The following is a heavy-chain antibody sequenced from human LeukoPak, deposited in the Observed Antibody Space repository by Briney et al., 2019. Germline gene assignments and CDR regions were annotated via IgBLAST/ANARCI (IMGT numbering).Heavy chain of an antibody. J-gene: IGHJ5*02. D-gene: IGHD3-3*01. CDR3: AREDYDFWSGSGGWFDP. Sequence: SETLSLTCTVSGGSISSYYWSWLRQPPGKGLEWIGYIYYSGSTNYNPSLKSRVTISVDTSKNQFSLKLSSVTAADTAVYYCAREDYDFWSGSGGWFDPWGQGTLVTVSS. CDR2: IYYSGST. CDR1: GGSISSYY. V-gene: IGHV4-59*01.